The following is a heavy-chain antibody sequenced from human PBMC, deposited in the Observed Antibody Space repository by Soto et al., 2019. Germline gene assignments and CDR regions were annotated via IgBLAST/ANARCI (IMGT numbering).Heavy chain of an antibody. Sequence: SETLSLTCTVSGGSISSYYWSWIRQPPGKGLEWIGYIYYSGSTNYNPSLKSRVTISVDTSKNQFSLKLSSVTAADTAVYYCAREWRPHDILTGSNWFDPWGQGTLVTVSS. D-gene: IGHD3-9*01. CDR2: IYYSGST. CDR3: AREWRPHDILTGSNWFDP. V-gene: IGHV4-59*01. J-gene: IGHJ5*02. CDR1: GGSISSYY.